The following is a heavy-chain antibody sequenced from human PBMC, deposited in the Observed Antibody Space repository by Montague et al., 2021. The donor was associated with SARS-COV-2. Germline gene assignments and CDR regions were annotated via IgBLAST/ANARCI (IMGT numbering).Heavy chain of an antibody. CDR3: ALSLVTTEGYFDV. Sequence: SLRLSCAPSEFISYSYGMHWARQAPGKGLEWVAVIWYDGTNKYYADSVKGRLTISRDHSKNTMYLQMNSLRAEDTAVYYCALSLVTTEGYFDVWGRGTLVSVSS. J-gene: IGHJ2*01. CDR2: IWYDGTNK. CDR1: EFISYSYG. V-gene: IGHV3-33*01. D-gene: IGHD4-17*01.